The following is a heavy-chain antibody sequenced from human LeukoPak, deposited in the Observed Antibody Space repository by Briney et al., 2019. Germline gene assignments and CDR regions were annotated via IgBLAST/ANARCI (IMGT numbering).Heavy chain of an antibody. CDR2: ISYDGSNK. Sequence: GGSLRLSCAASGFTFSTYSMSWVRQAPGKGLEWVAVISYDGSNKYYADSVKGRFTISRDNSKNTLYLQMNSLRAEDTAVYYCARDGTVTTEVLAFDIWGQGTMVTVSS. V-gene: IGHV3-30-3*01. D-gene: IGHD4-17*01. CDR1: GFTFSTYS. CDR3: ARDGTVTTEVLAFDI. J-gene: IGHJ3*02.